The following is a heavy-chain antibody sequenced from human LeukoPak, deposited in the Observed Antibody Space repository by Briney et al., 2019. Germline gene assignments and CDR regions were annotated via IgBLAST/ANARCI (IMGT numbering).Heavy chain of an antibody. D-gene: IGHD6-19*01. CDR3: AKTATGYSSGHYPGWPVDY. CDR1: GFTFNSYA. Sequence: GGSLRLSCAASGFTFNSYAMYWVRQAPGKGLEWVSGIFGSGGSAHYADSVKGWFAISRDNSKNRVYLQMNSLRAEDTAVYYCAKTATGYSSGHYPGWPVDYWGQGTLVTVSS. V-gene: IGHV3-23*01. CDR2: IFGSGGSA. J-gene: IGHJ4*02.